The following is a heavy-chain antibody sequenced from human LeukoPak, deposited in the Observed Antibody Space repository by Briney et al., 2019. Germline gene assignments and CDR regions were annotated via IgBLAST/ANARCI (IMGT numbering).Heavy chain of an antibody. V-gene: IGHV4-34*01. J-gene: IGHJ4*02. CDR3: ARGHYVLRFLEWSTPFDY. Sequence: SETLSLTCAVYGGSFSGYYWSWIRQPPGKGLEWIGEINHSGSTNYNPSLKSRVTISVDTSKNQFSLKPSSVTAADTAVYYCARGHYVLRFLEWSTPFDYWGQGTLVTVSS. CDR1: GGSFSGYY. CDR2: INHSGST. D-gene: IGHD3-3*01.